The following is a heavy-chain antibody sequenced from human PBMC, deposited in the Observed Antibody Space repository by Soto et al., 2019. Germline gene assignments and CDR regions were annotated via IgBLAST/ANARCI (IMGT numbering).Heavy chain of an antibody. Sequence: PSETLSLTCAVSGYSISSDCYWGWIRQPPGKGLEWIGSIYHSGSTYYNPSLKSRVAISVDTSKNQFSLKLRSVTAADTAVYYCARVRPATFTWSFAIDYWGQGTLVTVSS. V-gene: IGHV4-38-2*01. J-gene: IGHJ4*02. CDR2: IYHSGST. CDR1: GYSISSDCY. CDR3: ARVRPATFTWSFAIDY. D-gene: IGHD2-8*02.